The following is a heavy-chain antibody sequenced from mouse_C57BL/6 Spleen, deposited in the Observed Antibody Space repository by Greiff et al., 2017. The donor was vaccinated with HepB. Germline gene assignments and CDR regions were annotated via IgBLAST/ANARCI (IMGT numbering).Heavy chain of an antibody. CDR2: IDPANGNT. Sequence: EVQLQQSVAELVRPGASVKLSCTASGFNIKNTYMHWVKQRPEQGLEWIGRIDPANGNTKYAPKFQGKATITADTSSNTAYLQLSSLTSEDTAIYYCVGGSNYGGAWFAYWGQGTLVTVSA. D-gene: IGHD2-5*01. CDR3: VGGSNYGGAWFAY. V-gene: IGHV14-3*01. CDR1: GFNIKNTY. J-gene: IGHJ3*01.